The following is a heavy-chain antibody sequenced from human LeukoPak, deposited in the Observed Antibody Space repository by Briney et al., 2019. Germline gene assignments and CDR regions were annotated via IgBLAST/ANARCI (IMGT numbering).Heavy chain of an antibody. D-gene: IGHD1-26*01. Sequence: PGGSLRLSCAASGFTFRNAWMSWVRQAPGKGLEWVGRIKSKTDGGTTEYAAPVKGRFTISRDDSKSTLYLQMNSLKLEDTAVYFCGDLGDYRVGWRQGTLVTVSS. CDR3: GDLGDYRVG. CDR2: IKSKTDGGTT. CDR1: GFTFRNAW. V-gene: IGHV3-15*01. J-gene: IGHJ4*02.